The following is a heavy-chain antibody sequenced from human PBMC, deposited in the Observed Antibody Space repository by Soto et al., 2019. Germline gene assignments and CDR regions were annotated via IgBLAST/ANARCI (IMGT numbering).Heavy chain of an antibody. Sequence: QVQLQQWGAGLLKPSETLSLTCAVYGGSFSGYYWSWIRQPPGKGLEWIGEINHSGSTNYNPSLKSRFTISVDTSKNQFTLKLSSVTAADTAVYYCARVPAARRLYYYGMDVWGQGTTVTVSS. CDR1: GGSFSGYY. CDR2: INHSGST. J-gene: IGHJ6*02. CDR3: ARVPAARRLYYYGMDV. D-gene: IGHD2-2*01. V-gene: IGHV4-34*01.